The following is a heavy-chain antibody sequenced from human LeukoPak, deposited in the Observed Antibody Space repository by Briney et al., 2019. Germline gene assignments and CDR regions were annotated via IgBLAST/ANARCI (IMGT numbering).Heavy chain of an antibody. CDR1: GFTFSSYA. V-gene: IGHV3-30*18. Sequence: PGGSLRLSCAASGFTFSSYAMSWVRQVPGKGLDWVAVISNDGSKKYYADSVKGRFTISRDNSKNTLSLQVSSLRTEDTAVYYCAKDRYSYAFEYSDSWGQGTLVTVSS. D-gene: IGHD5-18*01. CDR3: AKDRYSYAFEYSDS. J-gene: IGHJ4*02. CDR2: ISNDGSKK.